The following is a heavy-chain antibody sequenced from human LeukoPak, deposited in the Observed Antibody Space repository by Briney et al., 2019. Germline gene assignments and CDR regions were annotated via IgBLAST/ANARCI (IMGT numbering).Heavy chain of an antibody. Sequence: GGSLRLSCAASGFSFSYYWMHWVRQAPGKGLVWVSRINGDGTSTTYADSVKGRFTISRDSAKNTLYLQMNRLRAEDTAVYYCTRTLQRDWTNGVCVYYWGQGTLVTVSS. CDR3: TRTLQRDWTNGVCVYY. CDR1: GFSFSYYW. J-gene: IGHJ4*02. V-gene: IGHV3-74*03. CDR2: INGDGTST. D-gene: IGHD2-8*01.